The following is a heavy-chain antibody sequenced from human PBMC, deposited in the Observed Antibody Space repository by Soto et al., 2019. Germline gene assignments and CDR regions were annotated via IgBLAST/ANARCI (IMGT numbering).Heavy chain of an antibody. CDR3: AKLIEGYCSGGSCYGPFDY. J-gene: IGHJ4*02. V-gene: IGHV3-23*01. Sequence: GGSLRLSCPASGFTFSSYAMSWVRQAPGKGLEWVSAISGSGGSTYYADSVKGRFTISRDNSKNTLYLQMNSLRAEDTAVYYCAKLIEGYCSGGSCYGPFDYWGQGTLVTVSS. CDR1: GFTFSSYA. D-gene: IGHD2-15*01. CDR2: ISGSGGST.